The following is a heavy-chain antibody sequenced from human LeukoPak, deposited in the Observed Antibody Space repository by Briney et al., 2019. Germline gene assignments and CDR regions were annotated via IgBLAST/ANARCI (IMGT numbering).Heavy chain of an antibody. Sequence: GGSLRLSCAASGFTFSSYTMNWVRQAPGKGLEWVSSISTSSIYIYYADSVKGRFAISRDNAKNSLYLQMNSLRAEDTAVYYCARDDYYGSGSYYYWGQGTLVTVSS. J-gene: IGHJ4*02. CDR2: ISTSSIYI. D-gene: IGHD3-10*01. CDR1: GFTFSSYT. CDR3: ARDDYYGSGSYYY. V-gene: IGHV3-21*01.